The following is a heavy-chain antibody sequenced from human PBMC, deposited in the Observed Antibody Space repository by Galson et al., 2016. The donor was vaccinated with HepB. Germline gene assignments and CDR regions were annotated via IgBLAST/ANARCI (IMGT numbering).Heavy chain of an antibody. CDR1: GNTFANYW. CDR2: VWPGDSDA. Sequence: QSGAEVKKPGESLRISCKGSGNTFANYWIGWVRQMPGKGLEWMGIVWPGDSDARYSPSFQGRVTISADNSISTAYLQWSSLEASDTAIYYCARRNTATTSKGVPADTVYGMDVWGQGTTVTVSS. CDR3: ARRNTATTSKGVPADTVYGMDV. J-gene: IGHJ6*02. D-gene: IGHD2-2*01. V-gene: IGHV5-51*01.